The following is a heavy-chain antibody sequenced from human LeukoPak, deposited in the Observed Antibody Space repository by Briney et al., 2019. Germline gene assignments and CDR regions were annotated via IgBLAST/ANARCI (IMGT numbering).Heavy chain of an antibody. J-gene: IGHJ4*02. Sequence: NPSETLSLTCTVSGGSISGSSYYWGWIRQPPGKGLEWIGSIYYSGSTYYNPSLKSRVTISVDTSKNQFSLKLSSVTAADTAVYYCARARGAPGYWGQGTLVTVSS. V-gene: IGHV4-39*07. CDR2: IYYSGST. CDR1: GGSISGSSYY. D-gene: IGHD1-26*01. CDR3: ARARGAPGY.